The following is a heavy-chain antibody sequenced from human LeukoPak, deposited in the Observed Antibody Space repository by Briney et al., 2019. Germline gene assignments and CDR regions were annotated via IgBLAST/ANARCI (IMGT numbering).Heavy chain of an antibody. CDR3: TRDQRQISFDY. J-gene: IGHJ4*02. CDR2: INTNTGNP. D-gene: IGHD3-3*01. CDR1: GYTFTSYA. Sequence: ASVKVSCKASGYTFTSYAMNWVRQAPGQGLEWMGWINTNTGNPAYAQGFTGRFVFSLDTSVSTAYLQISSLEAEDTAFYYCTRDQRQISFDYWGQGTLVTVSS. V-gene: IGHV7-4-1*02.